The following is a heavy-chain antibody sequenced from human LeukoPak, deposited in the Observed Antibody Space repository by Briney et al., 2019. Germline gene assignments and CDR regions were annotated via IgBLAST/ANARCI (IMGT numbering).Heavy chain of an antibody. D-gene: IGHD2-15*01. J-gene: IGHJ4*02. V-gene: IGHV3-49*04. CDR2: IRDKANGGTT. CDR1: GFNFGEFV. Sequence: SGGSLRLSCATSGFNFGEFVVSWVRQAPGTGLEWVGFIRDKANGGTTEYAASVEGRFMIARDDSKGLAYLEMNSLKVDDTGTYYCSRGFAADWGQGALVTVSS. CDR3: SRGFAAD.